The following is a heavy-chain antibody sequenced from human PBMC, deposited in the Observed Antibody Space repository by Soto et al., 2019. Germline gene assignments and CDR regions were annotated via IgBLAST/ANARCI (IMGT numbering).Heavy chain of an antibody. CDR1: GYTFTSYY. Sequence: VQLVQSGAEVKKPGASVKVACKASGYTFTSYYMHWVLQAPGQGLEWMGIINPSGGSTSYAQKFPGRVTITKDTSTSTVHMELSSLRSDDTAVYYCARGGRDYPYYSYDIDVWGQGTTVTVSS. V-gene: IGHV1-46*01. D-gene: IGHD4-17*01. J-gene: IGHJ6*02. CDR3: ARGGRDYPYYSYDIDV. CDR2: INPSGGST.